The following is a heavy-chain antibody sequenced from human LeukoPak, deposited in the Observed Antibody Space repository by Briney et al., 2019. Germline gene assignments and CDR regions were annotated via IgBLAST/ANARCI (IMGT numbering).Heavy chain of an antibody. CDR1: GFTFSSYS. J-gene: IGHJ4*02. CDR3: AREGHYYDSSGYRYYFDY. Sequence: PGGSLGLSCAASGFTFSSYSMNWVRQAPGKGLEWVSYIGSSSSTIYYADSVKGRFTISRDNAKNSLYLQMNSLRAEDTAVYYCAREGHYYDSSGYRYYFDYWGQGTLVTVSS. D-gene: IGHD3-22*01. CDR2: IGSSSSTI. V-gene: IGHV3-48*01.